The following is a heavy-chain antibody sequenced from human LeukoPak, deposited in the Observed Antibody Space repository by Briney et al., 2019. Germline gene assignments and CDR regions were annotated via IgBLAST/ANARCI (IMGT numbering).Heavy chain of an antibody. J-gene: IGHJ5*02. V-gene: IGHV4-39*07. D-gene: IGHD3-9*01. CDR2: IYYSGST. CDR3: ASQDYDIFNWFDP. CDR1: GFTFSSYT. Sequence: GSLRLSCAASGFTFSSYTMNWVRQPPGKGLEWIGSIYYSGSTYYNPSLKSRVTISVDTSKNQFSLKLSSVTAADTAVYYCASQDYDIFNWFDPWGQGTLVTVSS.